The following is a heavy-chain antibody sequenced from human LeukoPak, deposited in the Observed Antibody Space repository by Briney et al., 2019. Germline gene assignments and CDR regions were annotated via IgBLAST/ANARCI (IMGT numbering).Heavy chain of an antibody. CDR1: GYTLTELS. Sequence: ASVKVSCKVSGYTLTELSMHWVRQAPGKGLEWMGGFDPEDGETIYAQKFQGRVTMTEDTSTDTAYMELSSLRSEDTAVYYCATDFSGSRAYYYYMDVWGKGTTVTVSS. CDR2: FDPEDGET. J-gene: IGHJ6*03. D-gene: IGHD5-12*01. V-gene: IGHV1-24*01. CDR3: ATDFSGSRAYYYYMDV.